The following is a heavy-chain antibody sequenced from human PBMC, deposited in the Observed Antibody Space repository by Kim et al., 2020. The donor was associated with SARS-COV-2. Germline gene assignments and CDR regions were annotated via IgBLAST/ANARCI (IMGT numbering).Heavy chain of an antibody. J-gene: IGHJ4*02. CDR1: GGSISSSSYY. CDR3: ARRAGYSYGYYFDY. Sequence: SETLSLTCTVSGGSISSSSYYWGWIRQPPGKGLEWIGSIYYSGSTYYNPSLKSRVTISVDTSKNQFSLKLSSVTAADTAVYYCARRAGYSYGYYFDYWGQGTLVTVSS. D-gene: IGHD5-18*01. V-gene: IGHV4-39*01. CDR2: IYYSGST.